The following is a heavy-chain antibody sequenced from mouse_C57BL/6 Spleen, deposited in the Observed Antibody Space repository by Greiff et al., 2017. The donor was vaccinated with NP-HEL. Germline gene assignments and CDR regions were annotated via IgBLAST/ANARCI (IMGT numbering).Heavy chain of an antibody. D-gene: IGHD2-2*01. V-gene: IGHV1-50*01. J-gene: IGHJ3*01. Sequence: QVQLQQPGAELVKPGASVKLSCKASGYTFTSYWMQWVKQRPGQGLEWIGEIDPSDSYTNYNQKFKGKATLTVDTSSSTAYMQLSSLTSEDSAVYYCARGGLPWFAYWGQGTLVTVSA. CDR3: ARGGLPWFAY. CDR1: GYTFTSYW. CDR2: IDPSDSYT.